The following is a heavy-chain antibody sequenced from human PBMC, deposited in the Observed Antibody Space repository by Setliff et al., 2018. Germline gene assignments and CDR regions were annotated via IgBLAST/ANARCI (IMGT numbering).Heavy chain of an antibody. D-gene: IGHD7-27*01. V-gene: IGHV3-30*02. CDR3: AKEGMRYWGSPGYMDV. J-gene: IGHJ6*03. CDR2: IRFDESNK. CDR1: GFTFRKYW. Sequence: GGSLRLSCGASGFTFRKYWMYWVRQAPGKGLQWVAFIRFDESNKFYLESVRGRFSISRDNSKNTVYLQMNSLRVEDTAVYHCAKEGMRYWGSPGYMDVWGKGTTVTVSS.